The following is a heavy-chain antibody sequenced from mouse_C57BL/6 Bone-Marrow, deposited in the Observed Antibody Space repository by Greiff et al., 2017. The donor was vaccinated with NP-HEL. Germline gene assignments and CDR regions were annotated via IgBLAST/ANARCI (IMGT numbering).Heavy chain of an antibody. D-gene: IGHD1-1*01. J-gene: IGHJ2*01. CDR2: INPGSGGT. CDR3: ARWGIWGSSHY. CDR1: GYAFTNYL. Sequence: VQLQQSGAELVRPGTSVKVSCKASGYAFTNYLIEWVKQRPGQGLEWIGVINPGSGGTNYNEKFKGKATLTADKSSSTAYMQLSSLTSEDSAVYFCARWGIWGSSHYWGQGTTLTVSS. V-gene: IGHV1-54*01.